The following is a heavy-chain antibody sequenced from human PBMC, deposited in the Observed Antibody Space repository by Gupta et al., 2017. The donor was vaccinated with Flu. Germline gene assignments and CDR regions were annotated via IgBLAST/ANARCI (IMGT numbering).Heavy chain of an antibody. CDR2: INEDGSTK. V-gene: IGHV3-7*01. CDR3: ARDRAYNCFDY. J-gene: IGHJ4*02. Sequence: MTWVRQAPGKGLEWVANINEDGSTKNYVDSVMGRFTISRDNAKNSLFLQMDSLRAEDTAVYYCARDRAYNCFDYWGQGTLVTVSS. D-gene: IGHD4-4*01.